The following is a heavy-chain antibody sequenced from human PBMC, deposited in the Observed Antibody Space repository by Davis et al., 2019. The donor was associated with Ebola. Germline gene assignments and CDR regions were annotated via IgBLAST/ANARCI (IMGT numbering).Heavy chain of an antibody. D-gene: IGHD2-15*01. CDR2: ISAYNGNT. V-gene: IGHV1-18*01. CDR3: ARDAVVAAIDY. CDR1: GYTFTSYG. J-gene: IGHJ4*02. Sequence: AASVKVSCKASGYTFTSYGISWVRQAAGQGLEWMGWISAYNGNTNYAQKLQGRVTMTTDTSTSTDYMELRSLRSYDTAVYYCARDAVVAAIDYWGQGTLVTVSS.